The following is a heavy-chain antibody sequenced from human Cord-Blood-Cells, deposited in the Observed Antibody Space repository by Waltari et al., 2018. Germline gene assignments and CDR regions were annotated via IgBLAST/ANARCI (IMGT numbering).Heavy chain of an antibody. CDR3: ARDFEGIAARPAFDI. Sequence: QVQLQESGPGLVKPSETLSLTCAVSGYSISSGYYWGWIRPPPGKGLEWIGSIYHSGSTYYNPSLKSRVTISVDTSKNQFSLKLSSVTAADTAVYYCARDFEGIAARPAFDIWGQGTMVTVSS. CDR2: IYHSGST. J-gene: IGHJ3*02. V-gene: IGHV4-38-2*02. D-gene: IGHD6-6*01. CDR1: GYSISSGYY.